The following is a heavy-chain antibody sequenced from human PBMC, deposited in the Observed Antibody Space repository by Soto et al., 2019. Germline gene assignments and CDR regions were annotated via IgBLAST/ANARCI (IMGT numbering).Heavy chain of an antibody. D-gene: IGHD6-6*01. CDR2: ISYDGSNK. CDR1: GFTFSSYG. V-gene: IGHV3-30*18. Sequence: GGSLRLSCPASGFTFSSYGIHWARQAPGKGLEWVAVISYDGSNKYYADSVKGRFTISRDNSKNTLYLQMNSLRAEDTAVYYCAKDLPRTSIAADSYAFDIWGQGTMVTVSS. J-gene: IGHJ3*02. CDR3: AKDLPRTSIAADSYAFDI.